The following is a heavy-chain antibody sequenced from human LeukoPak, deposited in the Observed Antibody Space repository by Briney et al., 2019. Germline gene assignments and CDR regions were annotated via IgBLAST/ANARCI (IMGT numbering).Heavy chain of an antibody. J-gene: IGHJ4*02. V-gene: IGHV3-7*01. Sequence: GGSLGLSCAASGFSLSNYWVTWVRQAPGTGLEWVANINPGGTETYYVEPVKGRFTISRDNAKNLVYLQMNSLRAEDSAVYHCGRFGYVAGVDLWGQGTLVTVSS. CDR1: GFSLSNYW. CDR3: GRFGYVAGVDL. CDR2: INPGGTET. D-gene: IGHD6-19*01.